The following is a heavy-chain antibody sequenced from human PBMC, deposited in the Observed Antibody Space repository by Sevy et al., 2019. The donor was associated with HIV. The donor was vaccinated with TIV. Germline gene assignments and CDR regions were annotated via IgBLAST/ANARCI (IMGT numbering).Heavy chain of an antibody. Sequence: GESLKISCVGSGFTFSSYSMNWVRQAPGKGLEWLSYMNSITSTIYYADSVKGRFTISRDNAKNSVSLQMHSLRAEDTAVYYCARNGGYADYGMDVWGQGTTVIVSS. CDR2: MNSITSTI. J-gene: IGHJ6*02. CDR3: ARNGGYADYGMDV. CDR1: GFTFSSYS. V-gene: IGHV3-48*01. D-gene: IGHD2-2*01.